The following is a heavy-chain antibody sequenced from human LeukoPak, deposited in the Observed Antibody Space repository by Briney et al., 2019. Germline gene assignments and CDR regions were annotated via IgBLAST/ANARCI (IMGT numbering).Heavy chain of an antibody. D-gene: IGHD3-10*01. CDR3: AKGYGSGTPFDN. CDR1: GLSVSSNY. V-gene: IGHV3-23*01. CDR2: ISGSGGST. Sequence: GGSLRLSCVASGLSVSSNYMSWVRQAPGKGLEWVLAISGSGGSTYYADSVKGRFTVSRDNSKNTLYLQMNSLRAEDTAVYYCAKGYGSGTPFDNWGQGTVVTVSS. J-gene: IGHJ4*02.